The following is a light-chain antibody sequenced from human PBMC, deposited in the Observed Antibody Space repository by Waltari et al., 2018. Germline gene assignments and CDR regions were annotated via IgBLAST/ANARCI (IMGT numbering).Light chain of an antibody. CDR2: RND. CDR1: SSNIGGNY. J-gene: IGLJ3*02. Sequence: QSVLTQPPSASGTPGQRVTISCSGSSSNIGGNYVYWYLQLPGAAPTLLMYRNDQRPSGVPDRVSGSKSGTSASLAISGLRSEDEANYFCAAWDDGLSGWVFGGGTKLTVL. V-gene: IGLV1-47*01. CDR3: AAWDDGLSGWV.